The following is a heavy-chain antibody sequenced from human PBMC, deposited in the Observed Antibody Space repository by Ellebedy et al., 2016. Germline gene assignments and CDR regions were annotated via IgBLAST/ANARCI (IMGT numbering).Heavy chain of an antibody. Sequence: GGSLRLSRVASGFTFSTSDMHWVRQTPGKGLEWLSHDVPYGYRKYYADSVKGRFTTSRDISKNTLFLQMKSLRVEDTAVYFCTRGPTHGGFDYWGQGTLVTVSS. J-gene: IGHJ4*02. D-gene: IGHD3-16*01. V-gene: IGHV3-30*03. CDR2: DVPYGYRK. CDR1: GFTFSTSD. CDR3: TRGPTHGGFDY.